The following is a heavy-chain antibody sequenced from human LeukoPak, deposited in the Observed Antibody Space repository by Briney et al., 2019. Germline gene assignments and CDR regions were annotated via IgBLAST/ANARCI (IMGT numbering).Heavy chain of an antibody. CDR1: GYTFTSYD. D-gene: IGHD3-22*01. J-gene: IGHJ3*02. Sequence: GASVKVSCKASGYTFTSYDINWVRQATGQGLEWMGWMNPNSGNTGYAQKFQGRVTMTRNTSISTAYMELSSLRSEDTAVYYCARLYSVSTDDAFDICGQGTMVTVSS. CDR2: MNPNSGNT. CDR3: ARLYSVSTDDAFDI. V-gene: IGHV1-8*01.